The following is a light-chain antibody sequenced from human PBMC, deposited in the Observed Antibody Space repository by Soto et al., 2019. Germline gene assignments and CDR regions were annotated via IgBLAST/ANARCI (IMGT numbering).Light chain of an antibody. CDR1: SGHSSYA. V-gene: IGLV4-69*01. Sequence: QPVLTRSLSASAFLVASVKLTCTLSSGHSSYAIAWHQQQPEKGPRYLMKLNSDGSHSKGDGIPDRFSGSSSGAERYLTISSLQSEDEADYYCQTWGTGIHVFGTGTKVTVL. J-gene: IGLJ1*01. CDR3: QTWGTGIHV. CDR2: LNSDGSH.